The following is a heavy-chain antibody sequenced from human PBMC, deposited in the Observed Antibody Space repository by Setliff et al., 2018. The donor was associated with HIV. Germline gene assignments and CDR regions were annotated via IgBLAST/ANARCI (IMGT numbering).Heavy chain of an antibody. D-gene: IGHD6-19*01. J-gene: IGHJ4*02. CDR3: ARHQQSSGWYYSPMNY. CDR1: GYSFTSYW. CDR2: IYPGDSDT. Sequence: PGESLKISCKGSGYSFTSYWIGWVRQMPGKGLEWMGIIYPGDSDTRYSPSFQGQVTISADKSISTAYLQWSSLKASDTAMYYFARHQQSSGWYYSPMNYWGQGTLVTSPQ. V-gene: IGHV5-51*01.